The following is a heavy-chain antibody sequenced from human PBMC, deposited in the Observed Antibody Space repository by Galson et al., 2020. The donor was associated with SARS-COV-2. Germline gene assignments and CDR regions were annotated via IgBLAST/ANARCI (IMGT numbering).Heavy chain of an antibody. V-gene: IGHV4-61*02. Sequence: SETLSLTCSVSGGSISSSSYYRSWIRQPAGKGLEWIGRIYISERTNYNPSLKSRVTISADTSKNQFSLRLTSVTAADTAVYYCARESRWELYFDYWGQGSLVTVSS. CDR2: IYISERT. J-gene: IGHJ4*02. CDR1: GGSISSSSYY. CDR3: ARESRWELYFDY. D-gene: IGHD1-26*01.